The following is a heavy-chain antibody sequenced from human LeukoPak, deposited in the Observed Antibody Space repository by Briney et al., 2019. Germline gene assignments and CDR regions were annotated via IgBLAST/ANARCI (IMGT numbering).Heavy chain of an antibody. D-gene: IGHD3-10*01. V-gene: IGHV4-59*08. CDR2: IYYSGST. Sequence: SETLSLTCTVSGGSISSYYWSWIRQPPGKGLEWIGYIYYSGSTNYNPSLKSRVTISVDTSKNQFSLKLSSVTAADTAVYYCARLSWRRKNFDYWGQGTLVTVSS. CDR3: ARLSWRRKNFDY. J-gene: IGHJ4*02. CDR1: GGSISSYY.